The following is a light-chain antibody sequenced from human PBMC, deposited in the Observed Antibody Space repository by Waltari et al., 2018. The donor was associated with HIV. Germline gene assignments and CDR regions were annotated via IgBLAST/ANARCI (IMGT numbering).Light chain of an antibody. CDR1: SSNIGAGYD. J-gene: IGLJ2*01. CDR3: QSYDSSLNVV. V-gene: IGLV1-40*01. Sequence: QSVLTQPPSVSGAPGQSVTISCTGRSSNIGAGYDVYWYQQLPGTAPKLLLYGNSNRPSGVPDRFSGSKSGTSASLAITGLQAEDEADYYCQSYDSSLNVVFGGGTKLTVL. CDR2: GNS.